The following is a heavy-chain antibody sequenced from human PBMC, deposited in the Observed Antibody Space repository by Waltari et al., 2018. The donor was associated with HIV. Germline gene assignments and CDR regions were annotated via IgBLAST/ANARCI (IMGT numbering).Heavy chain of an antibody. V-gene: IGHV4-34*01. J-gene: IGHJ4*02. CDR1: GGSFSGYY. CDR2: ISHSGST. Sequence: QVHLQQWGAGLLKPSETLSLTCAIYGGSFSGYYWSWIRQAPETGLEWIGEISHSGSTNYNPSLKSRVTMSLDTSKNQFSLKLSSVTAADTAVYYCARKDDYYDDNRYTLLFDSWGQGTLVTVSS. CDR3: ARKDDYYDDNRYTLLFDS. D-gene: IGHD3-16*01.